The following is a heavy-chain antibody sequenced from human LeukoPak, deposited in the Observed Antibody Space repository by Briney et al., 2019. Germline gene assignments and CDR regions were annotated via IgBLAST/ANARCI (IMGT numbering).Heavy chain of an antibody. J-gene: IGHJ4*02. Sequence: GGSLRLSCAASGFTFSSYNMNWVRQAPGQGLEWVSSITSGSSYIYYADSVKGRFTISRDNAKNSLYLQMNSLRADDTALYYCAINGGGDSGYGNFDYWGQGTLVTVSS. CDR3: AINGGGDSGYGNFDY. CDR1: GFTFSSYN. CDR2: ITSGSSYI. D-gene: IGHD5-12*01. V-gene: IGHV3-21*04.